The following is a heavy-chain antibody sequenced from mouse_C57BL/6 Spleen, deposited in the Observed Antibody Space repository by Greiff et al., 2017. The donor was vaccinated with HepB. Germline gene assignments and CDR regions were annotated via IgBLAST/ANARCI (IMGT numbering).Heavy chain of an antibody. V-gene: IGHV5-9*01. D-gene: IGHD2-2*01. CDR3: ARRGVTTAMDY. Sequence: EVQRVESGGGLVKPGGSLKLSCAASGFTFSSYTMSWVRQTPEKRLEWVATISGGGGNTYYPDSVKGRFTISRDNAKNTLDLQMSSLRSEDTALYYCARRGVTTAMDYWGQGTSVTVSS. CDR2: ISGGGGNT. CDR1: GFTFSSYT. J-gene: IGHJ4*01.